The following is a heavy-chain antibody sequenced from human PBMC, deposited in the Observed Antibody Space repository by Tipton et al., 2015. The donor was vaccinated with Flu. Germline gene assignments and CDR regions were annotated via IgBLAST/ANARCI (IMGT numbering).Heavy chain of an antibody. D-gene: IGHD3-3*01. Sequence: SLRLSCAASGFTFSSYSMNWVRQAPGKGLEWVSSISSSSSYIYYADSVKGRVTITRDNAKNSLYLQMNSLRAEDTAVYYCVRDDRPYAFGSGSSNWFDPWGQGTLLTVPS. J-gene: IGHJ5*02. CDR1: GFTFSSYS. CDR2: ISSSSSYI. V-gene: IGHV3-21*01. CDR3: VRDDRPYAFGSGSSNWFDP.